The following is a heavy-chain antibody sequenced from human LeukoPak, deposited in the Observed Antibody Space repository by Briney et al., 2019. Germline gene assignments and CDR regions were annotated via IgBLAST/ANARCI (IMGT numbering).Heavy chain of an antibody. CDR2: ISGGGDST. Sequence: GGSLRLSCAAPGFTFSSYAMTWVRQAPGKGLEWVSAISGGGDSTYYADSVKGRFTISRDNSKNTLYLQMNSLRAEDTAVYYCAKGQSQTYCSGGSCYVFFDYWGQGTLVTVSS. CDR1: GFTFSSYA. CDR3: AKGQSQTYCSGGSCYVFFDY. J-gene: IGHJ4*02. V-gene: IGHV3-23*01. D-gene: IGHD2-15*01.